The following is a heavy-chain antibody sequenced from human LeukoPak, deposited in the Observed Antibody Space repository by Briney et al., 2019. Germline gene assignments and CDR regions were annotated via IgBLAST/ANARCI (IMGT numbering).Heavy chain of an antibody. CDR2: TSSDGNIK. V-gene: IGHV3-30-3*01. Sequence: RPGGSLILSCAASGFTFSSYAMHWVRQAPGKGLEWVAVTSSDGNIKYYADSVKGRFTISRDNSKNTLYLQMNSLRGEDTGVYYCARDPVPATARHFDYWGQGTLVTVSS. CDR1: GFTFSSYA. D-gene: IGHD1-1*01. J-gene: IGHJ4*02. CDR3: ARDPVPATARHFDY.